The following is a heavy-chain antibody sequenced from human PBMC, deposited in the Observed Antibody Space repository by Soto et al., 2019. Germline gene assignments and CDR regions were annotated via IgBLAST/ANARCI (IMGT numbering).Heavy chain of an antibody. CDR1: GGTFSIYT. Sequence: ASVNVSCKASGGTFSIYTISWVLQAPGQGHEWMGRIIPILGIANYAQKFQGRVTITADKSTSTAYMELSSLRSEDTAVYYCARGESTVTRGEDYYDVVDFWGQGTSVTGSS. J-gene: IGHJ6*01. D-gene: IGHD4-17*01. V-gene: IGHV1-69*02. CDR2: IIPILGIA. CDR3: ARGESTVTRGEDYYDVVDF.